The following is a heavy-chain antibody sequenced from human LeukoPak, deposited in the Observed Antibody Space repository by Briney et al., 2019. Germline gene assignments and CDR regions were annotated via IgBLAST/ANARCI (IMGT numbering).Heavy chain of an antibody. D-gene: IGHD6-19*01. CDR1: GFTFSSYG. V-gene: IGHV3-23*01. J-gene: IGHJ4*02. Sequence: SGGSLRLSCAASGFTFSSYGMSWVRQAPGKGLEWVSAISGSGGSTYYADSVKGRFTISRDNSKNTLYPQMNSLRAEDTAVYYCAKDGARIAVAGIDDFDYWGQGTLVTVSS. CDR3: AKDGARIAVAGIDDFDY. CDR2: ISGSGGST.